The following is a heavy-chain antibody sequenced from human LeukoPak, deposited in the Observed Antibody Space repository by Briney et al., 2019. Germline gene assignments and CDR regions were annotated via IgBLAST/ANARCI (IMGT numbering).Heavy chain of an antibody. D-gene: IGHD2-21*02. CDR3: ASWGYCGGDCYSFDY. CDR1: GYAFTGYY. CDR2: INPNSGGT. J-gene: IGHJ4*02. V-gene: IGHV1-2*06. Sequence: ASVKVSCKASGYAFTGYYMHWVRQAPGQGLEWMGRINPNSGGTNYAQKFQGRVTMTRDTSISTAYMELSRLRSDDTAVYYCASWGYCGGDCYSFDYWGQGTPVTVSS.